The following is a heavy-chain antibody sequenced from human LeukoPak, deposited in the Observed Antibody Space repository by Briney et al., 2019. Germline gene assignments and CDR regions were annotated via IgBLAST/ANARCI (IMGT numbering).Heavy chain of an antibody. CDR2: IYTSGST. Sequence: SQTLSLTCTVSGGSISSGSYYWSWIRQPAGKGLEWIGRIYTSGSTNYNPSLKSRVTISVDTSKNQFSLKLSSVTAADTAVYYCAGGRYSYGSGSTNWFDPWGQGTLVTVSS. V-gene: IGHV4-61*02. CDR3: AGGRYSYGSGSTNWFDP. CDR1: GGSISSGSYY. J-gene: IGHJ5*02. D-gene: IGHD3-10*01.